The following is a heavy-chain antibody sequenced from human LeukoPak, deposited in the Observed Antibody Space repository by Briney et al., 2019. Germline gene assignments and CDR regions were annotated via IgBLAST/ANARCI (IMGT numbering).Heavy chain of an antibody. J-gene: IGHJ4*02. Sequence: GESLKISCKGSGYSFTSYYIGWVRQMPGKGLEWMGIIYPGDSDTRYSPSFQGQVTISADKSISTAYLQWSSLKASDTAIYYCARPRDNRYFDWLSFDYWGQGTLVTVSS. CDR1: GYSFTSYY. V-gene: IGHV5-51*01. CDR3: ARPRDNRYFDWLSFDY. CDR2: IYPGDSDT. D-gene: IGHD3-9*01.